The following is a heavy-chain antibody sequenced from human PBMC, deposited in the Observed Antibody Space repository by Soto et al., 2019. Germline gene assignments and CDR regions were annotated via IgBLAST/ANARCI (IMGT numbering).Heavy chain of an antibody. J-gene: IGHJ6*02. CDR3: ARHGGGRIAVTGFMGMDV. V-gene: IGHV5-10-1*01. Sequence: GESVKISCKGSGYSFTIYCISWVLQMPGKGLEWMGRIDPSDSYTHYSPSFQGHVTISVDKSINTAYLRWNSLKASDTAKYYCARHGGGRIAVTGFMGMDVWGQGTAVTVSS. CDR2: IDPSDSYT. D-gene: IGHD6-13*01. CDR1: GYSFTIYC.